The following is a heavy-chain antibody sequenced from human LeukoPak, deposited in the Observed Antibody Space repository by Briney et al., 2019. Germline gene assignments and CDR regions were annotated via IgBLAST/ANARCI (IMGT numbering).Heavy chain of an antibody. CDR1: GFTFRSNY. D-gene: IGHD5-18*01. CDR2: IYSGSST. Sequence: PGGSLSPSCGAPGFTFRSNYMSWVRQAPGKGLEGVSGIYSGSSTDYADSVTGRFTISRDNAKNSLYLQFNSLRAEDTAVYSCASPHRYSCGYRVECFDYWGQGTLVTVSS. J-gene: IGHJ4*02. V-gene: IGHV3-53*01. CDR3: ASPHRYSCGYRVECFDY.